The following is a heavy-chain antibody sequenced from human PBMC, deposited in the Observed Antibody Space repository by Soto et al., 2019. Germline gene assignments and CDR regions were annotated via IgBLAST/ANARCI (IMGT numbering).Heavy chain of an antibody. CDR2: IYTSGST. CDR1: GGCISSYY. D-gene: IGHD1-26*01. CDR3: ARVIRVGATTRYYYGMDV. J-gene: IGHJ6*02. Sequence: PSETLSLTCTVSGGCISSYYWSWIRQPAGKGLEWIGRIYTSGSTNYNPSLKSRVTMSVDTSKNQFSLKLSSVTAADTAVYYCARVIRVGATTRYYYGMDVWGQGTTVTV. V-gene: IGHV4-4*07.